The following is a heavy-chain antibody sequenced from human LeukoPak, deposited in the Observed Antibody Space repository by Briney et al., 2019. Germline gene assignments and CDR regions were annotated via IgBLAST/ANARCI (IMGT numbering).Heavy chain of an antibody. Sequence: VASVKVSCKASGYTFTGYYMHWVRQAPGQGLEWMGWINPNSGGTNYAQKFQGRVTMTRDTSISTAYMELSRLRSDDTAVYYCARETLLYDFWSGYYAYWGQGTLVTVSS. CDR1: GYTFTGYY. CDR3: ARETLLYDFWSGYYAY. CDR2: INPNSGGT. D-gene: IGHD3-3*01. J-gene: IGHJ4*02. V-gene: IGHV1-2*02.